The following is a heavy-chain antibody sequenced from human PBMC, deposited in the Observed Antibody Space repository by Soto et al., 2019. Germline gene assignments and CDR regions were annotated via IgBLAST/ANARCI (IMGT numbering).Heavy chain of an antibody. D-gene: IGHD3-3*01. V-gene: IGHV3-53*04. Sequence: VQLVESGGGLVQPGGSLRLSCTASAFTGTSNYISWVRQTPGQRLEWVSVLYRGGKTFYTDSVRGRFTVSRHNSDNTMFLQMDSLRIDDTAVYFCARGDYFYWLESWGQGTLVTVSS. CDR1: AFTGTSNY. CDR2: LYRGGKT. J-gene: IGHJ5*01. CDR3: ARGDYFYWLES.